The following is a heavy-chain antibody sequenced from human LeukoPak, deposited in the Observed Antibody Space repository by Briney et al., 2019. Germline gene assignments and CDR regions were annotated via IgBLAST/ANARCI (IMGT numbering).Heavy chain of an antibody. CDR2: ISYDGSNK. Sequence: HPGGSLRLSCAASGFTFSSYGMHWVRQAPGKGLEWVAVISYDGSNKYYADSVKGRFTISRDNSKNTLYLQMNSLRAEDTAVYYAVVVITPAVYWGQGTLVTVSS. V-gene: IGHV3-30*03. D-gene: IGHD3-22*01. J-gene: IGHJ4*02. CDR3: VVVITPAVY. CDR1: GFTFSSYG.